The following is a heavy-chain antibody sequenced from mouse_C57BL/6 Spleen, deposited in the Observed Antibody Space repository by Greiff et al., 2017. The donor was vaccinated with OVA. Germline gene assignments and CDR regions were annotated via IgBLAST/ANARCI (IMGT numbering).Heavy chain of an antibody. V-gene: IGHV5-9-1*02. CDR3: TRELYDYRDDSMDY. D-gene: IGHD2-4*01. CDR1: GFTFSSYA. J-gene: IGHJ4*01. CDR2: ISSGGGYI. Sequence: EVKVVESGEGLVKPGGSLKLSCAASGFTFSSYAMSWVRQTPEKRLEWVAYISSGGGYIYYAETVKGRFTISRDNARNTLYLQMSSLKSEDTAMYYCTRELYDYRDDSMDYWGQGTSVTVSS.